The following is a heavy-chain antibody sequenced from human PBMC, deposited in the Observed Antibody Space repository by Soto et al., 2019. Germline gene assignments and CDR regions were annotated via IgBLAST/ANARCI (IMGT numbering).Heavy chain of an antibody. V-gene: IGHV3-48*01. D-gene: IGHD3-22*01. J-gene: IGHJ4*02. CDR3: ATRLWYYYDSSGSPGH. CDR1: GFTFGAYS. CDR2: ISSSSSTI. Sequence: GGSLRLSCAASGFTFGAYSVNWVRQAPGKGLEWVSYISSSSSTIYYADSVKGRFTISRDNAKNSLYLQMNSLRAEDTAVYYCATRLWYYYDSSGSPGHWGQGTLVTVSS.